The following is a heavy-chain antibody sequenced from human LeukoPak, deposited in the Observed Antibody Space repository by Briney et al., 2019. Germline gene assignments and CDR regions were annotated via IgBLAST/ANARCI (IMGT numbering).Heavy chain of an antibody. Sequence: SETLSLTCTVSRGSFSSRPYYWSWIRQPAGKGLEWIGRIYTSGDTDYNPSLSSRVTISVDTSKNQFSLKLSSVTAADTAVYYCARAVMWIQLLGTTWFDPWGQGTLVTVSS. D-gene: IGHD5-18*01. V-gene: IGHV4-61*02. J-gene: IGHJ5*02. CDR2: IYTSGDT. CDR1: RGSFSSRPYY. CDR3: ARAVMWIQLLGTTWFDP.